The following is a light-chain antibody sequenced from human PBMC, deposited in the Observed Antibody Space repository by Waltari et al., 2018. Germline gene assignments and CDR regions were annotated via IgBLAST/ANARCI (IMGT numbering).Light chain of an antibody. J-gene: IGLJ3*02. V-gene: IGLV2-11*01. Sequence: QSALTQPRSVSGSPGQSVTIPCTATSSDVGANNFLPWYQHHPAKAPKLIIYDINKRPSGGPDRFSGSKSGNTASLTISGLQAEDEADYYCCSCVGRNIYWVFGGGTKLTVL. CDR3: CSCVGRNIYWV. CDR1: SSDVGANNF. CDR2: DIN.